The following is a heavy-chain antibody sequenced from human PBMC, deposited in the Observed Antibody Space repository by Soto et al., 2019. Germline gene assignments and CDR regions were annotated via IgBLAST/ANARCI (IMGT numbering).Heavy chain of an antibody. CDR2: ISSSSSTI. J-gene: IGHJ4*02. D-gene: IGHD3-22*01. V-gene: IGHV3-48*02. CDR1: GFTFSSYS. Sequence: EVQLVESGGGLVQPGGSLRLSCAASGFTFSSYSMNWVRQAPGKGLEWVSYISSSSSTIYYADSVKGRFTISRDNAKNSLYLQMNSLRDEDTAVYYCARDLESCYYDSSGSSSLVDYWGQGTLVTVSS. CDR3: ARDLESCYYDSSGSSSLVDY.